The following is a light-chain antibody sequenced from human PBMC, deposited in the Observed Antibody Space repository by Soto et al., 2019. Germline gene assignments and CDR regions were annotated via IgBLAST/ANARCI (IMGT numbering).Light chain of an antibody. CDR1: SSDVGGYNY. CDR2: GVD. Sequence: QSALTQPPSASRSPGQSVTISCTGTSSDVGGYNYVSWYQQHPGKAPKLIIYGVDKRPSGVPDRFSGSTSGNTASLTVSGLQADDEADYYCSSYAGSSNYVFGTGTKLTVL. V-gene: IGLV2-8*02. J-gene: IGLJ1*01. CDR3: SSYAGSSNYV.